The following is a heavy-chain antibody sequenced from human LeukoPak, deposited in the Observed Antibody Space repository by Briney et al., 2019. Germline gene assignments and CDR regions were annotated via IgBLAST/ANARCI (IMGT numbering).Heavy chain of an antibody. CDR1: GGTFSSHA. CDR2: NIPIFGTA. Sequence: SVRVSCKASGGTFSSHAISWARQAPGQGLEWMGGNIPIFGTANYAQKFRGRVTITADESTSTAYMELSGLRSEDTAVYYCAVSWELRSFDYWGQGTLVTVSS. V-gene: IGHV1-69*01. J-gene: IGHJ4*02. CDR3: AVSWELRSFDY. D-gene: IGHD1-26*01.